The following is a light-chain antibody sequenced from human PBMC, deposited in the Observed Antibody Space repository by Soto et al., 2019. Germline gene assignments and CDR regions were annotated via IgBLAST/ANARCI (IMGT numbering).Light chain of an antibody. J-gene: IGLJ2*01. CDR3: SSYTSTSAPFI. CDR1: SSDIGAYDY. V-gene: IGLV2-14*01. CDR2: EVT. Sequence: QSVLTQPASVSGSPGQSITISCSGSSSDIGAYDYVSWYQQHPGKAPKLLIYEVTSRPSGVSHRYSGSKSGNTASLSISGLQLEDEADYYCSSYTSTSAPFICGGGTKLTVL.